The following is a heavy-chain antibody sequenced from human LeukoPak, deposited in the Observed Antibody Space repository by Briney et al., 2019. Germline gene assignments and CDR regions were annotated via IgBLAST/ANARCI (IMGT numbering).Heavy chain of an antibody. J-gene: IGHJ3*02. CDR1: GYTFTSYY. D-gene: IGHD3-3*01. CDR3: ARLPWSGYLRDAFDI. CDR2: INPSGGST. Sequence: GASVKVSCKASGYTFTSYYMHWVRQAPGQGLEWMGIINPSGGSTSYAQKFQGRVTMTRDTSTSTVYMELSSLRSEDTAVYYCARLPWSGYLRDAFDIWGQGTMVTVSS. V-gene: IGHV1-46*01.